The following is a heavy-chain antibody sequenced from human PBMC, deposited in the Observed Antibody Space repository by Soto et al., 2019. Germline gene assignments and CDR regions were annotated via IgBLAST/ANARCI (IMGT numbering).Heavy chain of an antibody. D-gene: IGHD3-10*01. CDR2: VHHSWGS. J-gene: IGHJ6*02. V-gene: IGHV4-59*08. Sequence: QVQLQESGPGLAKPSETLSLSCTVSGGSISSYYWSWFRQSPGKRMEWIGYVHHSWGSSYNPSLQSRVAISLDTSKSQFSLKVTSVTATDTDVYYCARQGFGPLHGLVDVWGQGTTVTVSS. CDR3: ARQGFGPLHGLVDV. CDR1: GGSISSYY.